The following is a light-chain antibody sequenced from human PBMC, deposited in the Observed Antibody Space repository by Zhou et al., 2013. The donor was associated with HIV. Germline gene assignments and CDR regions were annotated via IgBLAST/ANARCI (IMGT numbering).Light chain of an antibody. CDR1: QGVISNY. CDR2: ATS. J-gene: IGKJ3*01. CDR3: QQYGSSFT. Sequence: EIVLTQSPGTLSLSPGERATLSCRASQGVISNYLAWYQQKPGQAPRLLIYATSSRATGIPDRFSGSGSGTDFTLTISRLEPEDFAVYYCQQYGSSFTFGPGTKLDLK. V-gene: IGKV3-20*01.